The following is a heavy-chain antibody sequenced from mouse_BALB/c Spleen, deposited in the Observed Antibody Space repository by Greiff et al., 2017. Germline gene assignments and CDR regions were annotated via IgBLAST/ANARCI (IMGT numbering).Heavy chain of an antibody. Sequence: VQLKESGAELVKPGASVKLSCTASGFNIKDTYMHWVKQRPEQGLEWIGRIDPANCNTKYDPKFQGKATITADTSSNTAYLQLSSLTSEDTAVYYCASYSYAMDYWGQGTSVTVSS. D-gene: IGHD2-1*01. CDR1: GFNIKDTY. CDR3: ASYSYAMDY. CDR2: IDPANCNT. V-gene: IGHV14-3*02. J-gene: IGHJ4*01.